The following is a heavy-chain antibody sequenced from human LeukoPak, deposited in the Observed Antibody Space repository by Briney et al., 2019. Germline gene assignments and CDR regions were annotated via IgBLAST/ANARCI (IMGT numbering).Heavy chain of an antibody. CDR1: GFTFSSYA. CDR3: ARGHNFWSGYLDY. V-gene: IGHV3-30-3*01. D-gene: IGHD3-3*01. Sequence: PGRSLRLSCAASGFTFSSYAMHWVRQAPGKGLEWVAVISYDGSNKYYADSVKGRFTISRDNSKNTLYLQMNSLRAEDTAVYYCARGHNFWSGYLDYWGQGTLVTVSS. CDR2: ISYDGSNK. J-gene: IGHJ4*02.